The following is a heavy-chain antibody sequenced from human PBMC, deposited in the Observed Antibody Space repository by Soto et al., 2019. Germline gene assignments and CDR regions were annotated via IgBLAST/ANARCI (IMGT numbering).Heavy chain of an antibody. CDR3: ARDLGDYGDYGVYFDL. CDR1: GFTFSSYG. J-gene: IGHJ2*01. CDR2: IWYDGSNK. Sequence: QVQLVESGGGVVQPGRSLRLSCAASGFTFSSYGMHWVRQAPGKGLEWVAVIWYDGSNKYYADSVKGRFTISRDNSKNTLYLQMNSLRAEDTAVYYCARDLGDYGDYGVYFDLWGRGTLVTVSS. V-gene: IGHV3-33*01. D-gene: IGHD4-17*01.